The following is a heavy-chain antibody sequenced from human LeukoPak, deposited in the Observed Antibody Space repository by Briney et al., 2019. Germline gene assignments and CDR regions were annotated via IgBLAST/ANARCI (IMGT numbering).Heavy chain of an antibody. D-gene: IGHD2-21*02. Sequence: GGSLRLSCAASGFTFRSYSMNWVRQAPGKGLEWVSSISSSSKYIYDAYSVKGRFTVSRDNAKNSLHLQMNSLRAEDTAVYYCARDYLYCGGDCFVDAWGQGTLVTVSS. CDR1: GFTFRSYS. CDR3: ARDYLYCGGDCFVDA. V-gene: IGHV3-21*01. CDR2: ISSSSKYI. J-gene: IGHJ5*02.